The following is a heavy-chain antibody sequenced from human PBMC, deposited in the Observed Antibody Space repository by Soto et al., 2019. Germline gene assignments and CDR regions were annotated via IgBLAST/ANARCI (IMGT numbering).Heavy chain of an antibody. D-gene: IGHD3-22*01. CDR2: IYRSGTT. V-gene: IGHV4-59*08. CDR1: GDSINTYY. CDR3: ARHGRNTMIAQLRHYAMDV. Sequence: SETLSLTCTVSGDSINTYYWSWIRQPPGKGLEWIGHIYRSGTTRYNPSVESRVTISVDTSKNQFSLKLSSVTAADSAVYYCARHGRNTMIAQLRHYAMDVWGQGATVTVSS. J-gene: IGHJ6*02.